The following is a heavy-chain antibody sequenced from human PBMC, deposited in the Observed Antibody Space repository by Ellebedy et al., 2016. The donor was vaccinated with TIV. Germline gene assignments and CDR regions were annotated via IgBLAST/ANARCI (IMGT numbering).Heavy chain of an antibody. V-gene: IGHV3-48*04. D-gene: IGHD4-17*01. CDR3: ARGTTGAPPFES. Sequence: GGSLRLSCAASGFTFTTYSMNWVRQAPGKGLEWVSYISSGSNTIYYADSVKGRFTISRDNAKNSLYLQMNSLKTEDTAVYYCARGTTGAPPFESWGPGTLVTVSS. J-gene: IGHJ4*02. CDR2: ISSGSNTI. CDR1: GFTFTTYS.